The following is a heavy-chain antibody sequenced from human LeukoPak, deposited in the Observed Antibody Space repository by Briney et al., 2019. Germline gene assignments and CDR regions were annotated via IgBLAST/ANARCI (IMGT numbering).Heavy chain of an antibody. CDR1: GYTFTSYY. J-gene: IGHJ4*02. CDR2: INPGGGST. D-gene: IGHD3-22*01. Sequence: GASVKVSCKASGYTFTSYYMHWVRQAPGQGLEWMGIINPGGGSTSYAQKFQGRVTMTRDTSTSTVYMELSSLRSEDTAVYYCARDSVVDTRDYWGQGTLVTVSS. CDR3: ARDSVVDTRDY. V-gene: IGHV1-46*01.